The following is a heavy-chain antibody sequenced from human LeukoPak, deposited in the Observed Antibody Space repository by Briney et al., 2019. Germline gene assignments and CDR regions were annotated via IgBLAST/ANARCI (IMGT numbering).Heavy chain of an antibody. Sequence: PSETLSLTCTVSGGSISSYYWSWIRQPPGKGLEWIGYIYYSGSTNYNPSLKSRVTISVDTSKNQFSLKLSSVTAADTAVYYCARVGTMVRGVTAYYYYYMDVWGKGTTVTVSS. CDR3: ARVGTMVRGVTAYYYYYMDV. CDR1: GGSISSYY. CDR2: IYYSGST. J-gene: IGHJ6*03. V-gene: IGHV4-59*01. D-gene: IGHD3-10*01.